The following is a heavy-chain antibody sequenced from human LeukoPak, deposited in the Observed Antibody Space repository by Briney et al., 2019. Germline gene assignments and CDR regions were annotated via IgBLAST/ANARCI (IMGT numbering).Heavy chain of an antibody. CDR3: ARRMPSSGYSYDF. CDR2: IYYTGTT. D-gene: IGHD6-13*01. CDR1: GASISSTPSS. J-gene: IGHJ4*02. Sequence: PSETLSLTCTVSGASISSTPSSWGWIRQPPGKGLEWIGSIYYTGTTYYSPSLKSRVTISIDTSNNRFSLRLTSVTAADTALYYCARRMPSSGYSYDFWGLGTLVSVSS. V-gene: IGHV4-39*01.